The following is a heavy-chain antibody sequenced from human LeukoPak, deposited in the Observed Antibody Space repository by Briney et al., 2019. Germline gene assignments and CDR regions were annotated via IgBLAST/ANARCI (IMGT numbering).Heavy chain of an antibody. CDR3: ARGSSLVLDKYYYDSSGYATGYMDV. D-gene: IGHD3-22*01. J-gene: IGHJ6*03. CDR1: GYSISSGYY. Sequence: SETLSLTRTVSGYSISSGYYWGWIRQPPGKGLEWIGSIYHSGSTYYNPSLKSRVTISVDTSRNQFSLKLSSLTAADTAVYYCARGSSLVLDKYYYDSSGYATGYMDVWGKGTTVTVSS. CDR2: IYHSGST. V-gene: IGHV4-38-2*02.